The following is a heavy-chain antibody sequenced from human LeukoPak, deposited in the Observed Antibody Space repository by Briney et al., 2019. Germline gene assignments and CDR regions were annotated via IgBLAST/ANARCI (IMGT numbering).Heavy chain of an antibody. CDR2: IYSGGST. D-gene: IGHD7-27*01. V-gene: IGHV3-66*01. Sequence: GGSLRLSCAASGFTVSSNYMSWVRQAPGKGLEWVSVIYSGGSTYYADSVKGRFTISIDNSKNTLYLQMNSLRAEDTAVYYCARSETGGHDAFDIWGQGTMVTVSS. CDR3: ARSETGGHDAFDI. CDR1: GFTVSSNY. J-gene: IGHJ3*02.